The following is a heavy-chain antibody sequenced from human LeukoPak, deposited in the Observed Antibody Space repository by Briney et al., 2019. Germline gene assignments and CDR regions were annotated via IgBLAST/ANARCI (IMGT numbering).Heavy chain of an antibody. D-gene: IGHD6-6*01. CDR2: ISAYNGNT. CDR3: ARGYRMDSSSSVSGY. Sequence: ASVKVSCKASGYIFTNYGISWVRQAPGQGLEWMGWISAYNGNTNYAQKFQGRVTMTRSTSISTAYMELSSLRSEDTAVYYCARGYRMDSSSSVSGYWGQGTLVTVSS. V-gene: IGHV1-18*01. CDR1: GYIFTNYG. J-gene: IGHJ4*02.